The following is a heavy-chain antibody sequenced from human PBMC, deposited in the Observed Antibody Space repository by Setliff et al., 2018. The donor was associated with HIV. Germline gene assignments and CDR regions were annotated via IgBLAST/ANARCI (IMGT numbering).Heavy chain of an antibody. D-gene: IGHD3-10*01. J-gene: IGHJ4*02. CDR2: VYPGDSDT. CDR3: VRSGGNGELYGY. CDR1: GYSFTSHW. V-gene: IGHV5-51*01. Sequence: GESLKISCKASGYSFTSHWIGWVRQMPGEGLEWMSLVYPGDSDTKHNPTFQGQVTISVDKSITTAYLQWTNLRASDTATYYCVRSGGNGELYGYWGQGTRVTVSS.